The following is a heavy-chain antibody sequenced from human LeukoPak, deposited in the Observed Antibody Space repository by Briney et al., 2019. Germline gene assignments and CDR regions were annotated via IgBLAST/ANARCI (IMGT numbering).Heavy chain of an antibody. CDR1: GGSFSGYY. CDR3: ARESYDSSGYYFASDTDEAYYFDY. Sequence: SETLSLTCAVYGGSFSGYYWSWIRQPPGKGLEWIGEINHSGSTNYNPSLKSRVTISVDTSKNQFSLKLSSVTAADTAVYYCARESYDSSGYYFASDTDEAYYFDYWGQGTLVTVSS. CDR2: INHSGST. D-gene: IGHD3-22*01. J-gene: IGHJ4*02. V-gene: IGHV4-34*01.